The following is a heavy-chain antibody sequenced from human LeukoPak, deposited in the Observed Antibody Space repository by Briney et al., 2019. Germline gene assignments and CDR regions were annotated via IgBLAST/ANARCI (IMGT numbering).Heavy chain of an antibody. V-gene: IGHV4-4*02. J-gene: IGHJ2*01. CDR3: ARGEGGWYFDL. CDR2: IYHSGST. Sequence: SETLSLTCAVSGGSISSSNWWSWVRQPPGKGLEWIGEIYHSGSTNYNPSLKSRVTISVDTSKKQFSLKLSSLTAADTAVYYCARGEGGWYFDLWGRGTLVTVSS. CDR1: GGSISSSNW.